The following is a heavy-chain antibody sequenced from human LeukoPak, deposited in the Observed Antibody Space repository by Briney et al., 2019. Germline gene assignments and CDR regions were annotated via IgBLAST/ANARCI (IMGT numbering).Heavy chain of an antibody. Sequence: PGRSLRLSYAASGFTFDDYAMHWVRQAPGKGLEWVSGISWNSGSIGYADSVKGRFTISRDNAKNSLYLQMNSLRAEDTALYYCAKGLKGWLSGYSGYDWTFDYWGQGTLVTVSS. D-gene: IGHD5-12*01. CDR1: GFTFDDYA. CDR2: ISWNSGSI. J-gene: IGHJ4*02. V-gene: IGHV3-9*01. CDR3: AKGLKGWLSGYSGYDWTFDY.